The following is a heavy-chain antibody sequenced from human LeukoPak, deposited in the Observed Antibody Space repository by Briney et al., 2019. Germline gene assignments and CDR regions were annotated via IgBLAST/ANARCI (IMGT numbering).Heavy chain of an antibody. CDR3: ARADFWSGYSSTY. V-gene: IGHV4-61*02. D-gene: IGHD3-3*01. CDR2: IYASGST. Sequence: SETLSLTCAVSGYSISSGYYWSWIRQPAGKGLEWIGRIYASGSTNYNPSLKSRVTISVDTSKNQFSLKLSSVTAADTAVYYCARADFWSGYSSTYWGQGTLVTVSS. J-gene: IGHJ4*02. CDR1: GYSISSGYY.